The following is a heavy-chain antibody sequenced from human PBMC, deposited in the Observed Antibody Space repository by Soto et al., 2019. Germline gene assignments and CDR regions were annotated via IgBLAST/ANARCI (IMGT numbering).Heavy chain of an antibody. Sequence: APVKASSKAPGYTFTSYGINSGRQAPGQRLEWMGIINPSGGSTSYAQKFQGRVTMTRDTSTSTVYMELSSLRSEDTAVYYCAREIAVAGTQSDYGMDVWGQGTTVTVSS. V-gene: IGHV1-46*01. D-gene: IGHD6-19*01. CDR1: GYTFTSYG. CDR3: AREIAVAGTQSDYGMDV. CDR2: INPSGGST. J-gene: IGHJ6*02.